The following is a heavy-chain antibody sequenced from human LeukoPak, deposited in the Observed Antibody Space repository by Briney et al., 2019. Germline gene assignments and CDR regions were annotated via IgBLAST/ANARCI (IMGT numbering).Heavy chain of an antibody. CDR1: GYTFIGYY. J-gene: IGHJ3*02. V-gene: IGHV1-2*02. Sequence: ASVKVSCKTSGYTFIGYYMHWVRQAPGQGLEWMGWINPKNGGTKYAQKFQGRVTMTRDTSISTVYMDLSRLRSDDTAVYYCARVIGGRKRGQGPIDGFDIWGQGTMVTVSS. CDR3: ARVIGGRKRGQGPIDGFDI. CDR2: INPKNGGT.